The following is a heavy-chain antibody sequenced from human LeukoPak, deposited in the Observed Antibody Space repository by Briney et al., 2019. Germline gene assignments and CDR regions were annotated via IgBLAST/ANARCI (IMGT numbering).Heavy chain of an antibody. CDR1: GFTFSSYA. V-gene: IGHV3-23*01. Sequence: GGSLRLSCAASGFTFSSYAMSWVRQAPGKGLEWVSAISGCGGSTYYADSVKGRFTISRDNSNNTLYLQMNSLRDEDTAVYFCAKEGSSFHPYYLEFWGQGALVTVSS. CDR2: ISGCGGST. J-gene: IGHJ4*02. CDR3: AKEGSSFHPYYLEF. D-gene: IGHD3-3*02.